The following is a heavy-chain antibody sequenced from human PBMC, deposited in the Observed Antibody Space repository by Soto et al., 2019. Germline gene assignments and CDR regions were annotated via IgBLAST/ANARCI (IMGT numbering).Heavy chain of an antibody. CDR3: ARDRHNNFFDP. D-gene: IGHD6-6*01. V-gene: IGHV4-30-2*05. Sequence: PSETLSLTCAVSGGSISSGDYSWSWIRQPPGKGLEWIGYIYYSGSTYYNPSLESRVAISLDTSRSQFSLTLHSVTAADTAIYYCARDRHNNFFDPWGQGTLVTVSS. CDR1: GGSISSGDYS. J-gene: IGHJ5*02. CDR2: IYYSGST.